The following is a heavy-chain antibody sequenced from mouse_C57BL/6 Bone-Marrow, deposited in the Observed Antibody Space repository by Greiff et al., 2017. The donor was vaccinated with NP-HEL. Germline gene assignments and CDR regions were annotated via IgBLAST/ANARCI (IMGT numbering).Heavy chain of an antibody. J-gene: IGHJ3*01. CDR1: GYSITSGYD. CDR3: ARRFAY. V-gene: IGHV3-1*01. Sequence: EVKVVESGPGMVKPSQSLSLTCTVSGYSITSGYDWHWIRHPPGNKLEWMGYIRYSGSTNYNPSFKSRISITHDTSKNHTFLKLNSETTEDASTYYCARRFAYWGQGTLVTVSA. CDR2: IRYSGST.